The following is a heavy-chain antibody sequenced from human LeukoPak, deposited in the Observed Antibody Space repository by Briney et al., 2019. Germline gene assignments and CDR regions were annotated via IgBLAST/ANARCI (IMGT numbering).Heavy chain of an antibody. CDR1: GYSFTNYW. CDR3: ARCSPIAAAEL. CDR2: IYPADSDT. D-gene: IGHD6-13*01. V-gene: IGHV5-51*01. Sequence: GESLKISCKGSGYSFTNYWIGWVRQMPGKGLEWMGIIYPADSDTRYSPSFQDQVTISADKSISTAYLQWSSLKASDTAMYYCARCSPIAAAELWGRGTLVTVSS. J-gene: IGHJ2*01.